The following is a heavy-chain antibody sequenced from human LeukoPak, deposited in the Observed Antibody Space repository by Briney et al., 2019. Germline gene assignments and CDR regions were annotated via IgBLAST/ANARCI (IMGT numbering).Heavy chain of an antibody. CDR1: GYTFTTYA. V-gene: IGHV1-3*01. J-gene: IGHJ6*02. CDR2: INAANGNT. CDR3: ATGGGAVGATLSYFYGMDV. Sequence: ASVKVSCKASGYTFTTYAIHWVRQAPGQRLEWMGWINAANGNTKYSQRFQGRVTITRDTSASTAYMELSSLRSDDSAVYYCATGGGAVGATLSYFYGMDVWGQGTTVTVSS. D-gene: IGHD1-26*01.